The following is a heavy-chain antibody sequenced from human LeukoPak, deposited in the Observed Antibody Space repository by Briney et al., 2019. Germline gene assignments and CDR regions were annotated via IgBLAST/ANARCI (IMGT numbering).Heavy chain of an antibody. CDR2: FDPEQNTM. V-gene: IGHV1-24*01. CDR1: GDILTELS. Sequence: GASVKVSCKVSGDILTELSIQWVRQAHGKWLECMGGFDPEQNTMIYAQRLQGRVTMTEDTSTDTAYMELSSLTSEDTGIYYCATRSGDFWSGFVNWGQGTLVTVSS. CDR3: ATRSGDFWSGFVN. D-gene: IGHD3-3*01. J-gene: IGHJ4*02.